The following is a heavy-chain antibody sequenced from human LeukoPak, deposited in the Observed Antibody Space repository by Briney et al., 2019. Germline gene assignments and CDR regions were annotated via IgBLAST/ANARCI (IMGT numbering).Heavy chain of an antibody. Sequence: ASVKVSCKGSGYTFTGYYMHWVRQAPGQRLEWMGRINPNSGGTNYAQKFQGRVTMTRDTSISTAYMELSRLRSDDTAVYYCASILDSSGYYSPWEVGYWGQGTLVTVSS. V-gene: IGHV1-2*06. J-gene: IGHJ4*02. CDR3: ASILDSSGYYSPWEVGY. D-gene: IGHD3-22*01. CDR1: GYTFTGYY. CDR2: INPNSGGT.